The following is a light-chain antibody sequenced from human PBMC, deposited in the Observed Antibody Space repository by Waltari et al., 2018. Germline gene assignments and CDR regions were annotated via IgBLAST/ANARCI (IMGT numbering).Light chain of an antibody. Sequence: QSALTQPASVSGSPGQSITISCPGTSSDVGGYHYVSWYQQHPGKAPKLMIYEVSNRPSGVSNRFSGSKSGNTASLTISGLQAEDEADYYCSSYTSSSTLPYVFGTGTKVTVL. CDR1: SSDVGGYHY. V-gene: IGLV2-14*01. CDR3: SSYTSSSTLPYV. CDR2: EVS. J-gene: IGLJ1*01.